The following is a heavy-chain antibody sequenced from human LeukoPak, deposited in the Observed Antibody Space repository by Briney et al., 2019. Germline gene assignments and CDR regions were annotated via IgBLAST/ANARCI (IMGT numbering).Heavy chain of an antibody. CDR1: GFTVSSNS. Sequence: GGSLRLSCTVSGFTVSSNSMSWVRQAPGKGVEWVSFIYSGGNTHYSDSVKGRFTISRDNSKNTLYLQMNSLRAEDTAVYYCAELGITMIGGVWGKGTTVTISP. CDR3: AELGITMIGGV. CDR2: IYSGGNT. V-gene: IGHV3-53*01. J-gene: IGHJ6*04. D-gene: IGHD3-10*02.